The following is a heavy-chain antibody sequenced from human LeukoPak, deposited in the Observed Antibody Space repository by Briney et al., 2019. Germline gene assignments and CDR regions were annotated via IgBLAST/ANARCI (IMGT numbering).Heavy chain of an antibody. CDR1: GYRFTSYW. Sequence: GESLKISRKGSGYRFTSYWIGWVRQMPGKGLEWTGIIYPGDSDTRYSPSFQGQVTISADKSISTAYLQWSSLKASDTAVYYCARRCILGVVHDAFDIWGQGTMVTVSS. CDR3: ARRCILGVVHDAFDI. J-gene: IGHJ3*02. CDR2: IYPGDSDT. V-gene: IGHV5-51*01. D-gene: IGHD3-3*02.